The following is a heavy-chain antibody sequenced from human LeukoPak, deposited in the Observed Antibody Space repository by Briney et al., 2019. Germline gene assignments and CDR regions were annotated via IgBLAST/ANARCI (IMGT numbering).Heavy chain of an antibody. CDR2: IGSTTSYT. Sequence: PGGSLRLSCAASGFTFSDYYMSWIRQAPGKGLEWVSYIGSTTSYTNYADSVKGRFTISRDNAKNSLYLQMNSLRAEDTAVYYCARGTDIRAGWFDPWGQGTLVTVSS. J-gene: IGHJ5*02. V-gene: IGHV3-11*06. D-gene: IGHD2-15*01. CDR1: GFTFSDYY. CDR3: ARGTDIRAGWFDP.